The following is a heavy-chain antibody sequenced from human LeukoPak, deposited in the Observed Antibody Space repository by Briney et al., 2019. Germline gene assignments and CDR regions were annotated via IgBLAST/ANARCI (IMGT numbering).Heavy chain of an antibody. CDR2: IYYSGST. Sequence: SETLSLTCTVSGGSISSGIYYWGWIRQPPGKGLEWIGSIYYSGSTYYNPSLKSRVTISVDTSKNQFSLKLSSVTAADTAVYYCARDSGSYRHYFDYWGQGTLVTVSS. CDR1: GGSISSGIYY. V-gene: IGHV4-39*02. D-gene: IGHD1-26*01. CDR3: ARDSGSYRHYFDY. J-gene: IGHJ4*02.